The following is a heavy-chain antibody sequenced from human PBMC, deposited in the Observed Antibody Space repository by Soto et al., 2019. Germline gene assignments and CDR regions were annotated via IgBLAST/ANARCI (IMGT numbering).Heavy chain of an antibody. D-gene: IGHD6-6*01. CDR1: GFTFDDYA. CDR3: AKDGEGSSSLRPFNRGSEYYYYYYGMDV. V-gene: IGHV3-43D*03. CDR2: ISWDGGST. Sequence: WGSLRLSCAASGFTFDDYAMHWVRQAPGKGLEWVSLISWDGGSTYYADSVKGRFTISRDNSKNSLYLQMNSLRAEDTALYYCAKDGEGSSSLRPFNRGSEYYYYYYGMDVWGQGTTVTVSS. J-gene: IGHJ6*02.